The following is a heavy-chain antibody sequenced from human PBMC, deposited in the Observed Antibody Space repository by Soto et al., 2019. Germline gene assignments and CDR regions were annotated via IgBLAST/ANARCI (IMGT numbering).Heavy chain of an antibody. Sequence: QVQLAQSGAEVKKPGSSVKVSCKASGGTFSSYAISWVRQAPGQGLEWMGGIIPIFGTANYAQKFQGRVKITAGESTSTAYMELSSLRSEDTAVYYCARDSNGRTLLEPYYYYGMDVWGQGTTVTVSS. D-gene: IGHD1-1*01. CDR2: IIPIFGTA. CDR1: GGTFSSYA. CDR3: ARDSNGRTLLEPYYYYGMDV. J-gene: IGHJ6*02. V-gene: IGHV1-69*01.